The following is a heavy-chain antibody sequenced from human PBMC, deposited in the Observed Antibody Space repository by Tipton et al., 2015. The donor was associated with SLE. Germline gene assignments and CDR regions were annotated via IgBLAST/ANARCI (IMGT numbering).Heavy chain of an antibody. D-gene: IGHD3-16*02. CDR2: IRYDGSNK. V-gene: IGHV3-30*02. J-gene: IGHJ4*02. CDR3: ARERGYDYIWGSYRYFDY. CDR1: GFTFSSYG. Sequence: SLRLSCAASGFTFSSYGMHWVRQAPGKGLEWVAFIRYDGSNKYYADSVKGRFTISRDNSKNTLYLQMNSLRAEDTAVYYCARERGYDYIWGSYRYFDYWGQGTLVTVSS.